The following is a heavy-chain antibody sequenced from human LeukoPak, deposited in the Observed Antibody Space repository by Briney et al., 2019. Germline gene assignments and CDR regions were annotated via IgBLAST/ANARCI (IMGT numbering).Heavy chain of an antibody. D-gene: IGHD3-22*01. Sequence: PGGSLRLSCAASGFTFDDYVMHWVRQAPGKGLEWVSVIYSGGSTYYADSVKGRFTISRDNSKNTLYLQMNSLRAEDTAVYYCARDSKVVPITGYYYYGMDVWAKGPRSPSP. CDR1: GFTFDDYV. J-gene: IGHJ6*02. CDR2: IYSGGST. CDR3: ARDSKVVPITGYYYYGMDV. V-gene: IGHV3-66*01.